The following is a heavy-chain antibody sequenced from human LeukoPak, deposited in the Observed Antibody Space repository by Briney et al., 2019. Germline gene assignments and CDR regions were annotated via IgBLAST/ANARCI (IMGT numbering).Heavy chain of an antibody. Sequence: PGGSLRLSCAASGFTFSSYAMSWVRQAPGKGLEWVSAISGSGGSTYYADSVKGRFTISRDNSKNTLYLQMNSLRAEDTAVYYCAKDYHGDYYDSSGYSYWFDPWGQGALVTVSS. CDR3: AKDYHGDYYDSSGYSYWFDP. V-gene: IGHV3-23*01. D-gene: IGHD3-22*01. CDR2: ISGSGGST. J-gene: IGHJ5*02. CDR1: GFTFSSYA.